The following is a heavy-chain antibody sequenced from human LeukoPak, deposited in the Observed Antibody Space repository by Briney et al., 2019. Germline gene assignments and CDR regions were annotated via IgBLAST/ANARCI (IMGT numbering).Heavy chain of an antibody. CDR2: ISGSGGST. CDR1: GFTFSNYA. V-gene: IGHV3-23*01. D-gene: IGHD6-19*01. CDR3: ARGGLGSAFDN. J-gene: IGHJ4*02. Sequence: GGSLRLSCAASGFTFSNYALSWVRQAPGKGLECVSAISGSGGSTYSADSLKGRFTISRDNSKNTLYLQINSLRADDTAVFYCARGGLGSAFDNWGQGTLVTVSS.